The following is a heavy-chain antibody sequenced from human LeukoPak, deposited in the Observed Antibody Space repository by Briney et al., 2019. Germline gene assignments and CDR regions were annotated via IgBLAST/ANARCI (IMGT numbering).Heavy chain of an antibody. Sequence: SETLFLTCTVSGGSISSNNYYWGWIRQPPGKGLEWIGSIYYGGYTYYNPSLKSRVTISVDTSKNQFSRKLSSVTAADTAIYYCQSRFLEWLLDYWGQGTLVTVS. CDR1: GGSISSNNYY. CDR2: IYYGGYT. CDR3: QSRFLEWLLDY. V-gene: IGHV4-39*01. D-gene: IGHD3-3*01. J-gene: IGHJ4*02.